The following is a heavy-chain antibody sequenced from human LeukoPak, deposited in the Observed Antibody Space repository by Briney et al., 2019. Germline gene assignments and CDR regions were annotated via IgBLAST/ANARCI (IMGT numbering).Heavy chain of an antibody. J-gene: IGHJ4*02. V-gene: IGHV3-23*01. D-gene: IGHD5-24*01. CDR2: ISGSGGNT. Sequence: QPGASLRLSCEASGFTFINYGMSWVRQAPGKGLEWVSGISGSGGNTYYADSVKGRFTISRDDSKNTLYLQMNGLRAEDTAVYYCAKGGWLEYWGQGTLVTVSS. CDR1: GFTFINYG. CDR3: AKGGWLEY.